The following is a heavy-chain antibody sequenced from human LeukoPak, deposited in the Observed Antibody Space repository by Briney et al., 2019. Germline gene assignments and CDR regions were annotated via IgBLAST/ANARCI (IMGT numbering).Heavy chain of an antibody. CDR2: ISGSGGST. CDR1: GFTFSSYS. V-gene: IGHV3-23*01. Sequence: GGSLRLSCAASGFTFSSYSMNWVRQSPGKGLEWVSAISGSGGSTYYADSVKGRFTISRDNSKNTLYLQMNSLRAEDTAVYYCAKRPVYYYDSSGYYFDYWGQGTLVTVSS. CDR3: AKRPVYYYDSSGYYFDY. D-gene: IGHD3-22*01. J-gene: IGHJ4*02.